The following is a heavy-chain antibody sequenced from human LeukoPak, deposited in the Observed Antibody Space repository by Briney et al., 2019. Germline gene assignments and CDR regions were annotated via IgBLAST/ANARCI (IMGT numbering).Heavy chain of an antibody. CDR1: GGSISSGSYY. CDR3: ARDLSGQSNPYFDY. CDR2: IYYSGST. V-gene: IGHV4-61*01. D-gene: IGHD4-11*01. Sequence: SQTLSLTCTVSGGSISSGSYYWSWIRQPPGKGLEWIGYIYYSGSTNYNPSLKSRVTISVDTSKNQFSLKLSSVTAADTAVYYCARDLSGQSNPYFDYWGQGTLVTVSS. J-gene: IGHJ4*02.